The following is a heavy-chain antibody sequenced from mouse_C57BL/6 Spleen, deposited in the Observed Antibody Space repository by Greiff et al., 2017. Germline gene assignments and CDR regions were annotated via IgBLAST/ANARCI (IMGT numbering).Heavy chain of an antibody. CDR1: GFTFSSYA. Sequence: EVQRVESGGGLVKPGGSLKLSCAASGFTFSSYAMSWVRQTPEKRLEWVATISDGGSYTYYPDNVQGRFTISRDNAKNNLYLQMSHLKSEDTAMYYCAREHYDFYYFDYWGQGTTLTVAS. D-gene: IGHD2-4*01. CDR3: AREHYDFYYFDY. CDR2: ISDGGSYT. V-gene: IGHV5-4*01. J-gene: IGHJ2*01.